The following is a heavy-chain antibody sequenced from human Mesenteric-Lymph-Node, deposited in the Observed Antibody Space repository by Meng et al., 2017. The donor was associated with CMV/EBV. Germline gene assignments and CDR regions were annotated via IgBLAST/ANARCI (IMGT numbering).Heavy chain of an antibody. J-gene: IGHJ4*02. CDR1: GFTFSSYS. D-gene: IGHD4-17*01. CDR2: ISSSSSYI. CDR3: ARDPQNTGFDY. V-gene: IGHV3-21*01. Sequence: GESLKISCAASGFTFSSYSMNWVRQAPGKGLEWVSSISSSSSYIYYADSVKGRFTISRDNAKNSLYLQMNSLRAEDTAVYYCARDPQNTGFDYWGQGTLVTVSS.